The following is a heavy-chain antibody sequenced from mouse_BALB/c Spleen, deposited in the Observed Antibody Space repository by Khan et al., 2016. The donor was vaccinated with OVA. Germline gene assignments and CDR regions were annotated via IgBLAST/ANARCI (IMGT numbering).Heavy chain of an antibody. CDR3: TRDRNYYGSSFYFDY. D-gene: IGHD1-1*01. CDR1: GFAFSSYS. J-gene: IGHJ2*01. Sequence: EVELVESGGGLVKPGGSLKLSCAASGFAFSSYSMSWVRQTPEKRLEWVATITSGGSYTYYPDSVKGRFIISRDNAKNTLYLQMSSLKSEDTAMYYCTRDRNYYGSSFYFDYWGQGTTLTVSS. CDR2: ITSGGSYT. V-gene: IGHV5-6-4*01.